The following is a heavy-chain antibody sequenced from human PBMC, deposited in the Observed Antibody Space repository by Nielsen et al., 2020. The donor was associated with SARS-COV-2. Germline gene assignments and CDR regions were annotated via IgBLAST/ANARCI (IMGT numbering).Heavy chain of an antibody. D-gene: IGHD4-23*01. J-gene: IGHJ2*01. Sequence: SVKVSCKASGFTFSTYYVHWMRQAPGHGLEWMGIINPSVGSASVAQTFQGRVTMTSGTSTGTVYMELNSLRSEDTAVYYCARDQGGNSSLERYFDLWGRGTLVTVSS. CDR1: GFTFSTYY. CDR3: ARDQGGNSSLERYFDL. CDR2: INPSVGSA. V-gene: IGHV1-46*01.